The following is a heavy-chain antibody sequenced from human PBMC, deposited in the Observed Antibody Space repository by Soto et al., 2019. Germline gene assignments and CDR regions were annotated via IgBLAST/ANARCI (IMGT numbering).Heavy chain of an antibody. V-gene: IGHV1-8*01. CDR3: ARVEDSDFWSGSSPVDV. CDR1: GYTFTSYD. D-gene: IGHD3-3*01. CDR2: INPNSGKA. Sequence: ASVKVSCKASGYTFTSYDINWVRQATGQGLEWMGWINPNSGKASYAQKFQGRVTITADESTSTAYMELSSLRSEDTAVYYCARVEDSDFWSGSSPVDVWGQGTTVTVSS. J-gene: IGHJ6*02.